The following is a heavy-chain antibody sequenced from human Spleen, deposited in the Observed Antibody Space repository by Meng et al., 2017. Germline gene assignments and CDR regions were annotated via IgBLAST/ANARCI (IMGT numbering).Heavy chain of an antibody. D-gene: IGHD3-10*01. CDR3: ARHYYGSETYYNPDNCFDP. J-gene: IGHJ5*02. Sequence: GESLKISCAASGFTFSSYWMHWVRQTPGKGLVWVSRINTDGTTTTYADSVKGRFTISRDNAKNSLYLQMNSLRAEDTAVYYCARHYYGSETYYNPDNCFDPWGQGTLVTVSS. CDR2: INTDGTTT. V-gene: IGHV3-74*01. CDR1: GFTFSSYW.